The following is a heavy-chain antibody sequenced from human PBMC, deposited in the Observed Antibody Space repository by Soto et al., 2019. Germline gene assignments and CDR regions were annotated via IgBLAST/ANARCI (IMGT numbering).Heavy chain of an antibody. J-gene: IGHJ6*02. CDR3: ARGSSIAGLYYGMDV. Sequence: QVQLQESGPGLVKPSQTLSLTCTVSGGSISSGGYYWTWIRQHPGKGLEWSGYNYYSGITYYNPSLKILVTISLDTSKNQFSLKLSSVTAADTAVYYCARGSSIAGLYYGMDVWGQGTTVTVSS. CDR2: NYYSGIT. D-gene: IGHD6-6*01. V-gene: IGHV4-31*01. CDR1: GGSISSGGYY.